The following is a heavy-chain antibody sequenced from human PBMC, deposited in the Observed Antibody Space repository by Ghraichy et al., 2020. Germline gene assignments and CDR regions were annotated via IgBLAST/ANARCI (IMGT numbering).Heavy chain of an antibody. V-gene: IGHV3-49*03. J-gene: IGHJ6*02. CDR3: TRYSGYGGYGMDV. CDR1: GFTFGDYA. Sequence: QTLSLTCTASGFTFGDYAMSWFRQAPGKGLEWVGFIRSKAYGGTTEYAASVKGRFTISRDDSKSIAYLQMNSLKTEDTAVYYCTRYSGYGGYGMDVWGQGTTVTVSS. D-gene: IGHD5-12*01. CDR2: IRSKAYGGTT.